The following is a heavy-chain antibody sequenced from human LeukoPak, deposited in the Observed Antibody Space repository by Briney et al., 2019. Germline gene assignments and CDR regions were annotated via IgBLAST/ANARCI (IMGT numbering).Heavy chain of an antibody. J-gene: IGHJ4*02. CDR1: GFTFSDSY. Sequence: GGSLRLSCAASGFTFSDSYMTWVRQAPGKGVEGVAFIRYDGSNKYYADSVKGRFTISRDNSKNTLYLQMNSLRAEDTAVYYCAKDSSGSYCPYYFDYWGQGTLVTVSS. CDR2: IRYDGSNK. CDR3: AKDSSGSYCPYYFDY. D-gene: IGHD1-26*01. V-gene: IGHV3-30*02.